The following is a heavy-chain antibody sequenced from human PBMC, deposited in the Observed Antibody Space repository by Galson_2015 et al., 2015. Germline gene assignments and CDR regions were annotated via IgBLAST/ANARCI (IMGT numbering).Heavy chain of an antibody. D-gene: IGHD2-21*02. V-gene: IGHV4-59*01. CDR2: IYYSGST. CDR1: GGSISSYY. J-gene: IGHJ4*02. Sequence: ATLSLSCAVSGGSISSYYWSWRRQPPGEGLEWIGYIYYSGSTNYNPSLKSRVTISVDKSKNQFSLKLSSVTAADTAVYYCARESCGGDYYLSWGQGTLVTVSS. CDR3: ARESCGGDYYLS.